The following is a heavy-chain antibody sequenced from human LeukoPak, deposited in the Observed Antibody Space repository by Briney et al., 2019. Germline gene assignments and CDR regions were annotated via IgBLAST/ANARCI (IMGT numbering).Heavy chain of an antibody. V-gene: IGHV3-21*01. D-gene: IGHD4-17*01. CDR1: GFTFYTYS. CDR3: ARDRIIYGDYGDAFDI. J-gene: IGHJ3*02. CDR2: ISSSSNYI. Sequence: GGSLRLFCAASGFTFYTYSVNWVRQAPGKGLEWVSSISSSSNYIYYADSVKGRFTISRNNAKNSLYLQMNSLRAEDTAVYYCARDRIIYGDYGDAFDIWGQGTMVTVSS.